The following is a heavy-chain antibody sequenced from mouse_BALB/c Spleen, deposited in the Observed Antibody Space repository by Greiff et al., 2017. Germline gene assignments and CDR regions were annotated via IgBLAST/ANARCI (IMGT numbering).Heavy chain of an antibody. Sequence: EVHLVESGGGLVKPGGSLKLSCAASGFTFSSYAMSWVRQTPEKRLEWVASISSGGSTYYPDSVKGRFTISRDNARNILYLQMSSLRSEDTAMYYCARDPPYYDYDVWFAYWGQGTLVTVSA. D-gene: IGHD2-4*01. CDR1: GFTFSSYA. CDR2: ISSGGST. V-gene: IGHV5-6-5*01. CDR3: ARDPPYYDYDVWFAY. J-gene: IGHJ3*01.